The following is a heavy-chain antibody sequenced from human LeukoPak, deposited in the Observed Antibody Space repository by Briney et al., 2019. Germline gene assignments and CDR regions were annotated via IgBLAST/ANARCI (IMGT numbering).Heavy chain of an antibody. D-gene: IGHD5-18*01. Sequence: GASVKVSCKASGGTFSSYAISWVRQAPGQGLEWMGGIIPIFGTANYAQKFQGRVTITADESTSTAYMELSSLRSEDTAVYYCASYVDTAMVLVYWGQGTLVTVSS. CDR2: IIPIFGTA. CDR1: GGTFSSYA. CDR3: ASYVDTAMVLVY. J-gene: IGHJ4*02. V-gene: IGHV1-69*13.